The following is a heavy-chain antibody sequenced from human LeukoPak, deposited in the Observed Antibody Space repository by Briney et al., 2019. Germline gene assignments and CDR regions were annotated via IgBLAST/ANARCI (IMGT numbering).Heavy chain of an antibody. CDR2: MNPNSGNT. CDR3: ARWVYGIGFDP. Sequence: GSVKVSCTASGYTFTSYDINWVRQATGQGLEWMGWMNPNSGNTGYAQKFQGRITMTRNTSISTAYMELSSLRSEDTAVYYCARWVYGIGFDPWGQGTLVTVSS. D-gene: IGHD1-26*01. V-gene: IGHV1-8*01. CDR1: GYTFTSYD. J-gene: IGHJ5*02.